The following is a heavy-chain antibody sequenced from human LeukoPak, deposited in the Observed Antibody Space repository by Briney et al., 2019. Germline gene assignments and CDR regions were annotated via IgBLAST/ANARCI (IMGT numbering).Heavy chain of an antibody. D-gene: IGHD3-10*01. J-gene: IGHJ3*02. Sequence: SGTLSLTCTVSGGSISSSSYYWGWIRQPPGKGLEWVGSVYYSRSTYYNPSLQSRVTISVDTPKNQFSLKLSSVTAADTAVYYCARTPYYGSGRGAFDIWGQGTMVTVSS. CDR3: ARTPYYGSGRGAFDI. CDR2: VYYSRST. CDR1: GGSISSSSYY. V-gene: IGHV4-39*01.